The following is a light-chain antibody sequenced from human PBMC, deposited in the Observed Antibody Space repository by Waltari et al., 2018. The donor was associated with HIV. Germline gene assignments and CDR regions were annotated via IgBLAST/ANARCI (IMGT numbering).Light chain of an antibody. J-gene: IGLJ2*01. CDR2: DIN. V-gene: IGLV1-40*01. Sequence: QSVLTQPPSVSGAPGQRVTISCTGNNSNIGAGYGVHWYQHLPGAAPKLLIYDINNRPSGVPDRFSGSKSGTSASLAITGLQVEDEGDYFCQSYDSSLNVIFGGGTKLTVL. CDR1: NSNIGAGYG. CDR3: QSYDSSLNVI.